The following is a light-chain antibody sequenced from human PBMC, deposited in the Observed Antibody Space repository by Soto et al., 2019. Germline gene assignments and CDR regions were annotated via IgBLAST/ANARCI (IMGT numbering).Light chain of an antibody. J-gene: IGLJ1*01. CDR3: STYTCSLTLYV. V-gene: IGLV2-14*01. CDR1: SSDVGGYNY. CDR2: VVS. Sequence: QSVLTQPASVSGSPGQSITISCTGTSSDVGGYNYVSWYQQHPGKAPKLMIYVVSNRPSGVSNRFSGSKSGNTASLTISGLQAEVEADYYCSTYTCSLTLYVFGTRTKVTV.